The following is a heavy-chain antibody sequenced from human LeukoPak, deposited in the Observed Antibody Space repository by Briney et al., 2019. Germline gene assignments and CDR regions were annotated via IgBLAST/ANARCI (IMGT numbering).Heavy chain of an antibody. V-gene: IGHV4-39*01. D-gene: IGHD5/OR15-5a*01. Sequence: PSETLSLTCTVSGGSINSGSYFWGWIRQPPGKGLEWIGSMHYRGSTYYNPSLKSRVTISVDTSKNQFSLKVSSVTAADTAVYYCARRGVYDSIVSGPDVWGQGTTVTVSS. J-gene: IGHJ6*02. CDR1: GGSINSGSYF. CDR2: MHYRGST. CDR3: ARRGVYDSIVSGPDV.